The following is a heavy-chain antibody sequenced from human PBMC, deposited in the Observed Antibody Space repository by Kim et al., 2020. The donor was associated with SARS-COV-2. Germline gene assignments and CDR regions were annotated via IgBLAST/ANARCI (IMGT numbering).Heavy chain of an antibody. Sequence: GGSLRLSCAASGFSFSSYWMYWVRRAPGKGLVWVSRITGDGSGTEYADSVKGRFTISRDNAKNTLYLQMNSLRGEDTAVYYCARLDYFGTITSYFGLDSWGQGTLVTVSS. CDR3: ARLDYFGTITSYFGLDS. CDR1: GFSFSSYW. J-gene: IGHJ4*02. V-gene: IGHV3-74*01. CDR2: ITGDGSGT. D-gene: IGHD3-10*01.